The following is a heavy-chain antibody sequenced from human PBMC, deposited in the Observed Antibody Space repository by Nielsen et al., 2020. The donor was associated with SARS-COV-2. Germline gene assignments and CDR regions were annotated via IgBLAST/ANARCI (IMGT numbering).Heavy chain of an antibody. CDR3: AKTMVRGVIRGMDV. V-gene: IGHV3-23*01. CDR1: GFTFSSYA. D-gene: IGHD3-10*01. CDR2: ISGSGGST. J-gene: IGHJ6*02. Sequence: GGSLRLSCAASGFTFSSYAMSWVRQAPGKGLEWVSAISGSGGSTYYADSVKGRFTISRDNSKNTLYLQMNSLRAEDTAVYYCAKTMVRGVIRGMDVWGQGTTVTVSS.